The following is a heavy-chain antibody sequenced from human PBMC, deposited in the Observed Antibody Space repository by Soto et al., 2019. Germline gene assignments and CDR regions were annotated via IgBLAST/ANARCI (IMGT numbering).Heavy chain of an antibody. CDR3: VRQGFGRLHGLVDV. D-gene: IGHD3-10*01. CDR1: GDSISSRNW. CDR2: IYHSGST. Sequence: PSETLSLTCAVSGDSISSRNWWSWVRQPPGKGLEWIGEIYHSGSTNYNPSLKSRVTISIDTSTKQFFLKLSSVTAADTAVYYCVRQGFGRLHGLVDVWGQGTTVTVSS. V-gene: IGHV4-4*02. J-gene: IGHJ6*02.